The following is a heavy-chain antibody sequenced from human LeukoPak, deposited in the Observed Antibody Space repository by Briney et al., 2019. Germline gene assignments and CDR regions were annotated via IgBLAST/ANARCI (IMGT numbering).Heavy chain of an antibody. Sequence: GGSLRLSCAASGITFSTYWMTWVRQAPGKGLEWVANIKHDGGAKNYVDSVKRRFTISRDNAKNELYLQMNSLRAADTDIYYCAPTGRLLDYWGQGTLVTVSS. CDR3: APTGRLLDY. J-gene: IGHJ4*02. CDR2: IKHDGGAK. D-gene: IGHD3-22*01. CDR1: GITFSTYW. V-gene: IGHV3-7*01.